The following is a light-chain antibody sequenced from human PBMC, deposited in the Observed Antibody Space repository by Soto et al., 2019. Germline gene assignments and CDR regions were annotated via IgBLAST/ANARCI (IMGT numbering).Light chain of an antibody. V-gene: IGKV1-27*01. CDR1: QGISNY. Sequence: DIQMTQSPSSLSASVGDRVTITCRASQGISNYLAWYQQKPGKVPKLLIYAASTLQSGVPSRFRGSGSGTDFTLTISSLQPEDVATYYCQKYNSALFGPGTKVDIK. J-gene: IGKJ3*01. CDR2: AAS. CDR3: QKYNSAL.